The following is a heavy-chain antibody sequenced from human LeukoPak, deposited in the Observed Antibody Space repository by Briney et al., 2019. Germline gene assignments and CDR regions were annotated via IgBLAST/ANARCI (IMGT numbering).Heavy chain of an antibody. D-gene: IGHD1-26*01. CDR2: IWYDGSNK. V-gene: IGHV3-33*01. J-gene: IGHJ5*02. CDR3: ARDAGRWELTNWFDP. CDR1: GFTFSSYG. Sequence: PGRSLRLSCAASGFTFSSYGMHWVRQAPGKGLEWVAVIWYDGSNKYYADSVKGRFTISRDNSKNTLYLQMNSLRAEDTAVYYCARDAGRWELTNWFDPWGQGTLVTVSS.